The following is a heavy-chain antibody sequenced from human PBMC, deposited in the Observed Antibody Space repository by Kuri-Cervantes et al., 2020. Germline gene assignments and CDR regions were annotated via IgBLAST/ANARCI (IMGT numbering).Heavy chain of an antibody. J-gene: IGHJ5*02. CDR3: VRNSGWSKYNWFDP. CDR1: GYSFSNYW. D-gene: IGHD5-12*01. V-gene: IGHV5-51*01. CDR2: IYPGDSDT. Sequence: GESLKISCKASGYSFSNYWIGWVRQMPGKGLEWMGIIYPGDSDTRYSPSFQGQVTISADKSISTAYLQWSSLKASDTAMYYCVRNSGWSKYNWFDPWGQGTLVTVSS.